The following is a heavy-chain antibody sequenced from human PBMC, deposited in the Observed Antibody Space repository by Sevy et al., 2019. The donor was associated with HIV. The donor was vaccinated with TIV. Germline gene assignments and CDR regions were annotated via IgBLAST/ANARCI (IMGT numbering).Heavy chain of an antibody. J-gene: IGHJ4*02. Sequence: GGSLRLSCAASGFTFSSYAMHWVRQAPGKGLEWVAVISYDGSNKYYADSVKGRFTISRDNSKNTLYLQMNSRIAEDTAEYYRAHCVAAAATFDYWGKGTLVSVSS. V-gene: IGHV3-30-3*01. CDR1: GFTFSSYA. D-gene: IGHD6-13*01. CDR3: AHCVAAAATFDY. CDR2: ISYDGSNK.